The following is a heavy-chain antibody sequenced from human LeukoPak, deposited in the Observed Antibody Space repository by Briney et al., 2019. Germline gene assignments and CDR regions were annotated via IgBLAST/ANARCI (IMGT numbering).Heavy chain of an antibody. J-gene: IGHJ4*02. CDR2: INPNSGGT. CDR3: ARVAVPYYYDSSGYLTYFDY. D-gene: IGHD3-22*01. Sequence: GASVKVSCKASGYTFTGYYMHWVRQAPGQGLEWMGWINPNSGGTNYAQKFQGRVTMTRDTSISTAYMELSRLRSDDTAVYYCARVAVPYYYDSSGYLTYFDYWGLGTLATVSS. V-gene: IGHV1-2*02. CDR1: GYTFTGYY.